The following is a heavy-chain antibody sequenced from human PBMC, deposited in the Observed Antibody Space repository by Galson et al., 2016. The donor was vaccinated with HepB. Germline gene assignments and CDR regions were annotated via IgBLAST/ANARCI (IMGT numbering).Heavy chain of an antibody. Sequence: SETLSLTCSVSGGSISSSSYYWGWIRQPPGKGLEWIGTIDYSGSTYYNPSLKSRVTISADTSKNQFSLKLSSVTAADTAEYYCARVSYGDYRLITGYFDLWGRGTLVTVSS. J-gene: IGHJ2*01. V-gene: IGHV4-39*01. CDR3: ARVSYGDYRLITGYFDL. D-gene: IGHD4-17*01. CDR2: IDYSGST. CDR1: GGSISSSSYY.